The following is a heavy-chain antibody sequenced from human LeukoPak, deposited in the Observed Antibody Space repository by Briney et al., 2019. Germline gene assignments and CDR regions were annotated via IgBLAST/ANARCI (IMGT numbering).Heavy chain of an antibody. CDR3: ARDNTDYMDV. CDR2: INSDGSST. V-gene: IGHV3-74*01. Sequence: GGSLRLSCAASGFTFSSYWMHWVRQVPGTGLLWVSRINSDGSSTSYADSVKGRFTISRDDAKNTLYLQMNSLRAEDTAVYYCARDNTDYMDVWGKGTTVTVSS. CDR1: GFTFSSYW. J-gene: IGHJ6*03.